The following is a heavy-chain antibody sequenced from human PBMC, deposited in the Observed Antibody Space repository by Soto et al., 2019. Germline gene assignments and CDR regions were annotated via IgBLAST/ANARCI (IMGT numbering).Heavy chain of an antibody. V-gene: IGHV3-30*18. CDR3: AEPSGMAPPDY. D-gene: IGHD5-18*01. J-gene: IGHJ4*02. Sequence: GGSLRLSCAASGFTFSSYGMHWVRQAPGKGLEWVAVISYDGSNKYYAVSVKGRFTISRDNSKNTLYLQMNSLRAEDTAVYYCAEPSGMAPPDYWGQGTLVSVSS. CDR2: ISYDGSNK. CDR1: GFTFSSYG.